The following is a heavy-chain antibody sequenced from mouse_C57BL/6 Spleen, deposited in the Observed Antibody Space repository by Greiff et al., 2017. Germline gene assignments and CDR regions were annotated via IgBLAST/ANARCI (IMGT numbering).Heavy chain of an antibody. CDR1: GYTFTSYW. J-gene: IGHJ2*01. CDR3: ARSGFDY. Sequence: QIQLQQPGAELVMPGASVKLSCKASGYTFTSYWMHWVKQRPGQGLEWIGEIDPSDSYTNYNQKFKGKSTLTVDKSSSTAYMQLSSLTSEDSAVYYCARSGFDYWGQGTTLTVSS. V-gene: IGHV1-69*01. CDR2: IDPSDSYT.